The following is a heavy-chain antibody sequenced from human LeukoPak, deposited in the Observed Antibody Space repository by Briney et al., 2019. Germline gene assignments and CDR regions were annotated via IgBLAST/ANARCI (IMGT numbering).Heavy chain of an antibody. CDR1: GYTFISYG. CDR3: ARGSGGSYPNYYYYMDV. V-gene: IGHV1-18*01. CDR2: ISTYNGNT. J-gene: IGHJ6*03. D-gene: IGHD1-26*01. Sequence: GASVKVSCKASGYTFISYGISWVRQAPGQGLEWMGWISTYNGNTNYAQKLQGRVTMTTDTSTSTAYMELRSLRSDDTAVYYCARGSGGSYPNYYYYMDVWGKGTTVTVSS.